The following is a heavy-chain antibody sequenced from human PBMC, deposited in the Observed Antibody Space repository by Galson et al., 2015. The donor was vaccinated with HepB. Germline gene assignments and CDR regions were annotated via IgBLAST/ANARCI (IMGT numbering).Heavy chain of an antibody. CDR3: AKEGSGWLSRAFDI. J-gene: IGHJ3*02. D-gene: IGHD6-19*01. CDR2: ISWNSGSI. CDR1: GFTFDDYA. V-gene: IGHV3-9*01. Sequence: SLRLSCAASGFTFDDYAMHWVRQAPGKGLEWVSGISWNSGSIGYADSVKGRFTISRDNAKNSLYLQMNSLRAEDTALYYCAKEGSGWLSRAFDIWGQGTMVTVSS.